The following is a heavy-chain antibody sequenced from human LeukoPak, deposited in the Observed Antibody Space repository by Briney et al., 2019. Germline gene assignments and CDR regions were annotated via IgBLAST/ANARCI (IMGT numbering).Heavy chain of an antibody. V-gene: IGHV4-39*01. J-gene: IGHJ5*02. CDR2: IYYSGST. CDR1: GGSISSSSYD. CDR3: ARVGGSYLQVVRWFDP. Sequence: PSETLSLTCTVSGGSISSSSYDWGWIRQPPGKGLEWFGSIYYSGSTYYNPSLKSRVTISVDTSKNQFSLKLSSVTAADTAVYYCARVGGSYLQVVRWFDPWGQGTLVTVSS. D-gene: IGHD1-26*01.